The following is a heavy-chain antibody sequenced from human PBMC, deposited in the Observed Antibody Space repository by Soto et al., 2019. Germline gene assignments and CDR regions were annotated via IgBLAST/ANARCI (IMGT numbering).Heavy chain of an antibody. CDR3: ARDLGYYDSIGYFDS. Sequence: PGGSLRLSCAASGFTFSDYYMSWIRQAPGKGLEWFSYISSSGDIIYYADSVKGRFTISRDNAKNSLYLQMNSLRAEDTAVYYCARDLGYYDSIGYFDSWGLGTMVTVYS. CDR1: GFTFSDYY. D-gene: IGHD3-22*01. V-gene: IGHV3-11*01. CDR2: ISSSGDII. J-gene: IGHJ4*02.